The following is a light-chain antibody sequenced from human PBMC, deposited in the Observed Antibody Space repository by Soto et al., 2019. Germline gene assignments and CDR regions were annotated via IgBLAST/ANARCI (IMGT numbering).Light chain of an antibody. J-gene: IGLJ3*02. CDR3: SSYTSSSTLGV. CDR1: SSDVGGYNY. V-gene: IGLV2-14*01. Sequence: QSALTQPASVSGSPGQSITISCTGTSSDVGGYNYVSCYQQHPGKAPKLMIYEVSNRPSGVSNRFSGSKSGNTASLTISGLQAEDEADYYCSSYTSSSTLGVFGVGTKLTVL. CDR2: EVS.